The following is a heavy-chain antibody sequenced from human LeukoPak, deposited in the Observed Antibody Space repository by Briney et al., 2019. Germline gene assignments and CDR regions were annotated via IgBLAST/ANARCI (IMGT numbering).Heavy chain of an antibody. Sequence: LSGGSLRLSCGTSGFIFSTYWMNWVRQAPGKGLEWVASINQDGSEKYYVDSVKGRFTISRDNAKNSLYLQMNSLRAEDTAVYYCARGPPVGYCSSTSCRLYYFDYWGQGTLVTVSS. J-gene: IGHJ4*02. D-gene: IGHD2-2*01. V-gene: IGHV3-7*01. CDR3: ARGPPVGYCSSTSCRLYYFDY. CDR2: INQDGSEK. CDR1: GFIFSTYW.